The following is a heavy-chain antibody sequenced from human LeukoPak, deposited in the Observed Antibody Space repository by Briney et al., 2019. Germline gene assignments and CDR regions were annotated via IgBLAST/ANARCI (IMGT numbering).Heavy chain of an antibody. V-gene: IGHV4-61*02. CDR2: IYTSGST. J-gene: IGHJ6*02. Sequence: PSETLSLTCTVSGGSISSGSYYWSWMRQPAGKGLEWLGSIYTSGSTNYNPSLKSRVTISVDTSKNQFPLKLSSVTAADTAVYYCARADGYYYYGMDVWGQGTTVTVSS. CDR1: GGSISSGSYY. D-gene: IGHD5-24*01. CDR3: ARADGYYYYGMDV.